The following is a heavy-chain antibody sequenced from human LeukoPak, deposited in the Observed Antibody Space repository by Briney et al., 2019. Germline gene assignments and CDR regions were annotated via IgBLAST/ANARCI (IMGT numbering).Heavy chain of an antibody. V-gene: IGHV3-30-3*01. Sequence: AGGSLRFSCAASGFTFSGFAMHWVRQAPGKGLEYLAYISYDGSHKDHRDSVKGRFTISRDNSRSTLYLEMNSLRAEDTAVYYCARDYCSGGSCKRGDYWGQGTLVTVSS. CDR3: ARDYCSGGSCKRGDY. J-gene: IGHJ4*02. CDR2: ISYDGSHK. D-gene: IGHD2-15*01. CDR1: GFTFSGFA.